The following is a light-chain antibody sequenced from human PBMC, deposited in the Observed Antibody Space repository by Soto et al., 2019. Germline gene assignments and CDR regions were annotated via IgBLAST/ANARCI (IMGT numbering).Light chain of an antibody. V-gene: IGKV1-39*01. CDR3: QQGHTLPWT. CDR2: AAS. Sequence: DIQMTQSPSSLSASVGDRVTITCRASQGITNYLNWYQQKLGQAPRLLIYAASTQESGVPSRFSGSGSETDFTLSITSLQPEDFATYYCQQGHTLPWTFGQGTKV. J-gene: IGKJ1*01. CDR1: QGITNY.